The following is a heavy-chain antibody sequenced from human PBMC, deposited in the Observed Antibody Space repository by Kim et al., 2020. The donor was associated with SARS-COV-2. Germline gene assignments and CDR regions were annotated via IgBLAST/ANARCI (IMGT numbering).Heavy chain of an antibody. CDR3: AREPYDILTGQYQPYYFDY. J-gene: IGHJ4*02. CDR1: GYTFSSYG. D-gene: IGHD3-9*01. CDR2: ISPYNGNT. Sequence: ASVKVSCKASGYTFSSYGINWLRQAPGQGPEWLGWISPYNGNTNFAQKFRGRVTVTADTSTSTAYMELRSLRSDDTAVYYCAREPYDILTGQYQPYYFDYWGQGTLVTVSS. V-gene: IGHV1-18*01.